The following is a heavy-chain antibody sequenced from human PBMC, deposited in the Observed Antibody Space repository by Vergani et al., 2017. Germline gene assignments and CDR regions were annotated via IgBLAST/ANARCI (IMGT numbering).Heavy chain of an antibody. Sequence: QLVESGGGVVQPGRSLRLSCVASGFTSAGYAMHWVRQAPGKGLEWVSGISWNSNSIGYADSVKGRFTISRDNAKNSLYLQMNSLRAEDTALYYCAKDLGTSSGGGWFDPWGQGTLVTVSS. D-gene: IGHD6-6*01. CDR2: ISWNSNSI. J-gene: IGHJ5*02. V-gene: IGHV3-9*02. CDR1: GFTSAGYA. CDR3: AKDLGTSSGGGWFDP.